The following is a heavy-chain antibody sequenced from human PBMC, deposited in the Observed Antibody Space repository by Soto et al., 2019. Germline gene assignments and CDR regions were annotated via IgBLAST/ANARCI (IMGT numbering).Heavy chain of an antibody. Sequence: GRTLVNPRRTLALSYTFTRDSISTSAVGVGCIRRPPGKALEWLGLIYWNDDKRYSPSLKSRLTISKDTSKNQVFLRMTNLDPVDTATYHCAHIPVGGTWYFDLWGRGTLVTVSS. J-gene: IGHJ2*01. CDR1: RDSISTSAVG. CDR2: IYWNDDK. V-gene: IGHV2-5*01. CDR3: AHIPVGGTWYFDL. D-gene: IGHD6-19*01.